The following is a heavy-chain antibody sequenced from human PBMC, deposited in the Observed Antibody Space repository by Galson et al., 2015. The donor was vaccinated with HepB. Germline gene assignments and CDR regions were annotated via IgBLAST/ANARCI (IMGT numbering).Heavy chain of an antibody. CDR3: ARVTGENAFDI. D-gene: IGHD7-27*01. Sequence: SLRLSCAASGFTVRSNYMSWVRQAPGKGLEWVSVIYSGGSTYYADSVKGRFTISRDNSKNTLYLQMNSLRAEDTAVYYCARVTGENAFDIWGQGTMVTASS. CDR1: GFTVRSNY. V-gene: IGHV3-53*01. CDR2: IYSGGST. J-gene: IGHJ3*02.